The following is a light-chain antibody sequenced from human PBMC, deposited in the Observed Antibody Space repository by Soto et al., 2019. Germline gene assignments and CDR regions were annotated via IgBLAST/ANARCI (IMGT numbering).Light chain of an antibody. V-gene: IGLV2-14*01. CDR2: EVS. CDR3: SSYISSSIDYV. J-gene: IGLJ1*01. CDR1: SSDVGGYNY. Sequence: QSALTQPASVSGSPGQSITISCTGTSSDVGGYNYVSWYQQRPGKAPKLMIYEVSNRPSGVSNRFSGSKSGNTASLTISGLQAEDDADYYCSSYISSSIDYVFGTGTKLTVL.